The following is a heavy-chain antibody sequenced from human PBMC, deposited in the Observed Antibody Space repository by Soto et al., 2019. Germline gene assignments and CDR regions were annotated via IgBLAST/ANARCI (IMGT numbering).Heavy chain of an antibody. Sequence: GASVKVSCKTSGYTFSTIGITWVRQAPGRGLEWMGWISPHKGDTYYAQRLQGRVTMTTDTSTSTAYMELRGLRSDDTAVYFCARDLDPSGSYYTNYWGQGTLVTVSS. J-gene: IGHJ4*02. D-gene: IGHD3-10*01. CDR1: GYTFSTIG. V-gene: IGHV1-18*01. CDR3: ARDLDPSGSYYTNY. CDR2: ISPHKGDT.